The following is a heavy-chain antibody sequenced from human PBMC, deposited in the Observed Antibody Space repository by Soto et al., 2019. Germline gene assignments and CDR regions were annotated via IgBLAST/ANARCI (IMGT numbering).Heavy chain of an antibody. CDR2: ISYDGSNK. V-gene: IGHV3-30*18. J-gene: IGHJ4*02. CDR1: GFTFSSYG. D-gene: IGHD4-17*01. CDR3: AKAKKYGDYASTSYFDY. Sequence: ESGGGVVQPGRSLRLSCAASGFTFSSYGMHWVRQAPGKGLEWVAVISYDGSNKYYADSVKGRFTISRDNSKNTLYLQMNSLRAEDTAVYYCAKAKKYGDYASTSYFDYWGQGTLVTVSS.